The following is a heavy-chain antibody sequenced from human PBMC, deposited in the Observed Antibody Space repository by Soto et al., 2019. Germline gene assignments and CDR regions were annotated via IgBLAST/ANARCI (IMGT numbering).Heavy chain of an antibody. V-gene: IGHV2-5*02. CDR2: IYWDDHK. CDR3: AHSGRSESLYVADSFDV. Sequence: QITLKESGPTLVKPTQTLTLTCTFSGFSLSTTSVAVGWIRQPPGKALEWLELIYWDDHKRCNPSLKSRLTITKDTSKTQVVLTMTTLAPVDTSTYHCAHSGRSESLYVADSFDVWGQGTMVTVPS. D-gene: IGHD3-16*01. CDR1: GFSLSTTSVA. J-gene: IGHJ3*01.